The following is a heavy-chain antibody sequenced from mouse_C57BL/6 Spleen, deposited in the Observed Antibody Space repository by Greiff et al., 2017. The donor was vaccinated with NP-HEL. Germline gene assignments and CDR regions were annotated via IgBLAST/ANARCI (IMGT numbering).Heavy chain of an antibody. D-gene: IGHD2-4*01. CDR1: GFTFSNYW. Sequence: EVQRVESGGGLVQPGGSMKLSCVASGFTFSNYWMNWVRQSPEKGLEWVAQIRLKSDNYATHYAESVKGRFTISRDDSKSSVYLQMNNLRAEDTGIYYCTATSLYYDFHYWGQGTTLTVSS. V-gene: IGHV6-3*01. CDR2: IRLKSDNYAT. CDR3: TATSLYYDFHY. J-gene: IGHJ2*01.